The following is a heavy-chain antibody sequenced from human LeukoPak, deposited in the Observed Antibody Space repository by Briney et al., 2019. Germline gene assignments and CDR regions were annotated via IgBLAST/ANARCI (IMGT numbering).Heavy chain of an antibody. J-gene: IGHJ4*02. V-gene: IGHV4-59*08. CDR2: IYYSGSA. CDR1: GGSISSYY. Sequence: SETLSLTCTVSGGSISSYYWSWIRQPPGKGLEWIGYIYYSGSASYNPSLNSRVTISLDTSKNQFSLNLSSVTAADTAVYYCARRESSGFFDYWGQGTLVTVSS. CDR3: ARRESSGFFDY. D-gene: IGHD6-19*01.